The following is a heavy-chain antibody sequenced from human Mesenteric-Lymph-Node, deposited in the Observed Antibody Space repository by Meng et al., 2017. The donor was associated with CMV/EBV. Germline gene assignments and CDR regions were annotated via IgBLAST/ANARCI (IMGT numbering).Heavy chain of an antibody. Sequence: EGTLVEAGGGLVQPGGSLRLSCAASGFNVRDKYMSWVRQAPGKGLEWVCIIYRGDNTYYIDSVKDRFTVSRDNSKNTMYLQMNSLRVEDTAVYYCTGDSVSNPNLDYWGQGTLVTVSS. V-gene: IGHV3-66*01. CDR1: GFNVRDKY. J-gene: IGHJ4*02. CDR2: IYRGDNT. CDR3: TGDSVSNPNLDY. D-gene: IGHD3-10*01.